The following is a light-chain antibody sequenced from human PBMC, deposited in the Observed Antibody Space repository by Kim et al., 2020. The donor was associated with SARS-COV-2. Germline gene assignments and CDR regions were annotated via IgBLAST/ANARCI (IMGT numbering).Light chain of an antibody. CDR3: QKYESVPAT. Sequence: SVGERGTRTCRASQDITDYLAWYQQKPGKVPNLLIYAASTLQPGVPSRFSGSGYGTYFTLTITSLHPEDVATYYCQKYESVPATFGGGTKVDIK. J-gene: IGKJ4*01. V-gene: IGKV1-27*01. CDR1: QDITDY. CDR2: AAS.